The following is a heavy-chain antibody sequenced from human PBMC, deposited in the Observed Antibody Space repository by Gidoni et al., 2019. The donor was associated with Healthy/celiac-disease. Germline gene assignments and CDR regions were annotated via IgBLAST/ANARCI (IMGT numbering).Heavy chain of an antibody. V-gene: IGHV4-39*01. Sequence: QLQLQESGPGLVKPSETLSLTCTVSGGSISSSSYYWGWIRQPPGKGLEWIGSIYYSGSTYYNPSLKSRVTISVDTSKNQFSLKLSSVTAADTAVYYCARHGSYSSGWYWGREAFDIWGQGTMVTVSS. D-gene: IGHD6-19*01. CDR2: IYYSGST. CDR1: GGSISSSSYY. CDR3: ARHGSYSSGWYWGREAFDI. J-gene: IGHJ3*02.